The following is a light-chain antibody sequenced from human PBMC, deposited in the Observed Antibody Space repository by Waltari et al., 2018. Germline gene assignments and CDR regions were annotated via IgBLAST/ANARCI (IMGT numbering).Light chain of an antibody. CDR1: SGSVSTSNY. Sequence: QTVVTQEPSFSVSPGGTVTLTCGLSSGSVSTSNYPSWYQQTPGQPPRTFMYSTYTRSSGVPGRFSGSIVGNKAALTIAGAQADDESDYYCVLYIGSGISLFGGGIKLTVL. CDR2: STY. CDR3: VLYIGSGISL. J-gene: IGLJ3*02. V-gene: IGLV8-61*01.